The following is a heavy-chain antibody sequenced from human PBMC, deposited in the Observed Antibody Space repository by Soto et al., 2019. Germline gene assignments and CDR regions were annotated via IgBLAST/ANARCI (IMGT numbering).Heavy chain of an antibody. J-gene: IGHJ5*02. CDR2: IYHSGST. Sequence: QLQLQESGSGLVKPSQTLSLTCAVSGGSISSGGYSWSWIRQPPGKGLEWIGYIYHSGSTYYNPSLKSLVPISVHRSKNQFSLKLSSVTAADTAVYYCARVAYCGGDCYRGFDPWGQGTLVTVSS. D-gene: IGHD2-21*02. CDR1: GGSISSGGYS. CDR3: ARVAYCGGDCYRGFDP. V-gene: IGHV4-30-2*01.